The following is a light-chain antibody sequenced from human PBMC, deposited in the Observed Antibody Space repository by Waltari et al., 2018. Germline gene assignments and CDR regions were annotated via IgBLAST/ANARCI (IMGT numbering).Light chain of an antibody. Sequence: EIVLTQSPATLSLSPGQRGTLSCRASQSVGGNLAWYQQKPGQAPSLLIYDASNRATGIPARFSGSGSGTDFTLTISSLEPEDFAVYYCQQRRTWPSITFGQGTRLEI. V-gene: IGKV3-11*01. CDR1: QSVGGN. J-gene: IGKJ5*01. CDR3: QQRRTWPSIT. CDR2: DAS.